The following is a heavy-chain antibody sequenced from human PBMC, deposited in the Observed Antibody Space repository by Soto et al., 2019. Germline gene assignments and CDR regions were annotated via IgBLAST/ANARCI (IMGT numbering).Heavy chain of an antibody. CDR3: TTDTFGYGDYAFSAYYYYMDV. D-gene: IGHD4-17*01. CDR2: IKSKTDGGTT. CDR1: GFTFSNAW. J-gene: IGHJ6*03. V-gene: IGHV3-15*01. Sequence: GGSLRLSCAASGFTFSNAWMSWVRQAPGKGLEWVGRIKSKTDGGTTDYAAPVKGRFTISRDDSKNTLYLQMNSLKTEDTAVYYCTTDTFGYGDYAFSAYYYYMDVWGKGTTVTVYS.